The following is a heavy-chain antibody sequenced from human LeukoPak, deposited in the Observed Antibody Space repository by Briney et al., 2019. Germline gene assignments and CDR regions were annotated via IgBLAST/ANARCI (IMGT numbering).Heavy chain of an antibody. Sequence: PSETLSLTCAVYGGSLCGYYWSWIRETLGKGVESIGEINHSGSTNYNPSLKSRVTISVDTSKNQFSLKLSSVTAADTAVYYCARFLGSGWYGVDYWGQGTLVTVSS. J-gene: IGHJ4*02. CDR1: GGSLCGYY. CDR2: INHSGST. V-gene: IGHV4-34*01. D-gene: IGHD6-19*01. CDR3: ARFLGSGWYGVDY.